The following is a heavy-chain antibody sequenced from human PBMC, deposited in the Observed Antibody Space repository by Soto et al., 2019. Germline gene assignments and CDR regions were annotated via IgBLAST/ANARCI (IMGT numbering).Heavy chain of an antibody. CDR2: ISGSGGST. V-gene: IGHV3-23*01. CDR1: GFTFSSYA. CDR3: AKTYSGSYYYYYYYGMDV. J-gene: IGHJ6*02. D-gene: IGHD1-26*01. Sequence: GGSLRLSCAASGFTFSSYAMSWVRQAPGKGLEWVSAISGSGGSTYYADSVKGRFTISRDNSKNTLYLQMNSLRAEDTAVDYCAKTYSGSYYYYYYYGMDVWGQGTTVTVSS.